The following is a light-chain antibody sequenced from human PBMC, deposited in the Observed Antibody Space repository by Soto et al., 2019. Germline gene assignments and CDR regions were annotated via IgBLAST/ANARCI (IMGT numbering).Light chain of an antibody. J-gene: IGKJ1*01. Sequence: DIQMTQSPSTLSASVGDRVTITCRASQSISTWLAWYQQKPGRAPNLLIYKASSLESGVPSRFSGSGSGTEFPLTINSLQPDDVATYCCQKYNDYWRTFGQGTKVEMK. CDR3: QKYNDYWRT. V-gene: IGKV1-5*03. CDR1: QSISTW. CDR2: KAS.